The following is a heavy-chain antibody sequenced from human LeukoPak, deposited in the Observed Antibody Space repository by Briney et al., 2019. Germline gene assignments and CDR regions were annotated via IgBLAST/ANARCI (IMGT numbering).Heavy chain of an antibody. CDR2: INHSGST. D-gene: IGHD3-10*01. CDR3: ARRGTTMVRGVIYPYNWFDP. J-gene: IGHJ5*02. V-gene: IGHV4-34*01. CDR1: GGSFSGYY. Sequence: SETLSLTCAVYGGSFSGYYWSWIRQPPGKGLEWIGEINHSGSTNYNPSLKSRVTISVDTSKNQFSLKLSSVTAADTAVYYCARRGTTMVRGVIYPYNWFDPWGQGTLVTVSS.